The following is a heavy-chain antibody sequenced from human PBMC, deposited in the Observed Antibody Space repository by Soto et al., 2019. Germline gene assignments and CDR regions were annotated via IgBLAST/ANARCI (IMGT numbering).Heavy chain of an antibody. Sequence: PGGSLRLSCSASGFAFRTYWMSWVRQAPGKGLEWVANIKPDGSEKPYADSVKGRFTIFRDNAKNSLYLQMSSLRAEDTAVYYCARRRIMLFAPHLDVWGQGTTVTVSS. D-gene: IGHD2-8*01. J-gene: IGHJ6*02. CDR2: IKPDGSEK. V-gene: IGHV3-7*01. CDR1: GFAFRTYW. CDR3: ARRRIMLFAPHLDV.